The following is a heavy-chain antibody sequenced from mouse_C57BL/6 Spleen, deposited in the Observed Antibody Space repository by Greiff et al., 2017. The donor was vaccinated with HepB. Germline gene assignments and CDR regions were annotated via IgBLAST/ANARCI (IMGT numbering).Heavy chain of an antibody. V-gene: IGHV5-17*01. CDR1: GFTFSDYG. J-gene: IGHJ2*01. Sequence: EVHLVESGGGLVKPGGSLKLSCAASGFTFSDYGMHWVRQAPEKGLEWVAYISSGSSPIYYADTVKGRFTISRDNAKNTLFLQMTSLRSEDTAMYYCARERGNYGHYFDDWGQGTTLTVSS. D-gene: IGHD2-1*01. CDR2: ISSGSSPI. CDR3: ARERGNYGHYFDD.